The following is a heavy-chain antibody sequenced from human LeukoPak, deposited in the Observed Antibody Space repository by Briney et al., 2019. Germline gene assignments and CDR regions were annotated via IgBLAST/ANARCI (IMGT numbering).Heavy chain of an antibody. CDR1: GFSLSTSGVG. J-gene: IGHJ4*02. CDR3: ARYGDYRFLYYFDY. CDR2: IYWNDDN. Sequence: SGPTLVNPTQTLTLTCSFSGFSLSTSGVGVVWIRQPPGRALEWLALIYWNDDNRYSPSLKSRLTITKDTSKNQVVLTMTKMDPVDTATYYCARYGDYRFLYYFDYWGQGTLVTVSS. D-gene: IGHD4-17*01. V-gene: IGHV2-5*01.